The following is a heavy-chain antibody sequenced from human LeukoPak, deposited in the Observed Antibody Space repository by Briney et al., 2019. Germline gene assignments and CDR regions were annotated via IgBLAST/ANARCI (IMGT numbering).Heavy chain of an antibody. CDR3: ATRDSGDYPYFDY. CDR1: GGSISSGGFS. Sequence: SETLSLTCTVSGGSISSGGFSWTWIRQPPGKGLEWIGYIYQSGSTYYNPSLESRVTISVDRSESQFSLKLSSVTAEDTAVYFCATRDSGDYPYFDYWGQGTLVTVSS. D-gene: IGHD4-17*01. CDR2: IYQSGST. J-gene: IGHJ4*02. V-gene: IGHV4-30-2*01.